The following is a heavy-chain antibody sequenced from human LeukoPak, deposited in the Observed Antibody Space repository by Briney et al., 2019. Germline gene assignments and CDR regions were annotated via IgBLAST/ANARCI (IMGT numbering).Heavy chain of an antibody. CDR1: GGSFSGYY. J-gene: IGHJ6*03. CDR3: ARLPATHCSDGSCYSRNYYYYYMDV. Sequence: SETLSLTCAVYGGSFSGYYWSWIRQPPGKGLEWIGEINHSGSTNYNPSLKSRVTISVDTSKNQFSLKLSSVTAADTAVYYCARLPATHCSDGSCYSRNYYYYYMDVWGKGTTVTVSS. CDR2: INHSGST. D-gene: IGHD2-15*01. V-gene: IGHV4-34*01.